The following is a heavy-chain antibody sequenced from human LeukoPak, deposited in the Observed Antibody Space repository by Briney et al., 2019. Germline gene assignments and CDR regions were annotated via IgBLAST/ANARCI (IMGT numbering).Heavy chain of an antibody. CDR1: GFTFTDYW. CDR3: ARDPSRGYNYGYGDY. D-gene: IGHD5-18*01. CDR2: IKQDRSEK. Sequence: GGSLRLSCAASGFTFTDYWMSWVRQAPGKGLEWVAHIKQDRSEKYYVDSVKGRFTIARDNAKNSLYLQMNSLRAEDTAVYYCARDPSRGYNYGYGDYWGQGTLVIVSS. J-gene: IGHJ4*02. V-gene: IGHV3-7*01.